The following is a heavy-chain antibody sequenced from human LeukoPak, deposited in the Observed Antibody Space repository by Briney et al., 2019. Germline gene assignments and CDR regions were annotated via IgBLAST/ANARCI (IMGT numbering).Heavy chain of an antibody. V-gene: IGHV4-34*01. CDR3: ARGVYYDSSGYYPYGY. CDR2: INHSGST. CDR1: GGSFSGYY. J-gene: IGHJ4*02. D-gene: IGHD3-22*01. Sequence: SPSETLSLTCAVYGGSFSGYYWSWIRQPRGRGLEWIGEINHSGSTNYNPSLKGRVTISVDKSKNQFSLKLSSVTAADTAVYYCARGVYYDSSGYYPYGYWGQGALVTVSS.